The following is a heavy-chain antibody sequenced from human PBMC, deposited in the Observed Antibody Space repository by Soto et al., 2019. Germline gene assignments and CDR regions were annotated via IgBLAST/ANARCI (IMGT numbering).Heavy chain of an antibody. Sequence: PTLSLTCAISGNSVSINSAAWNWIRQSPSRGLEWLGRTYYRSKCYNDYAVSVKSRITINPDTSKNQFSLQLNSVTPEDTAVYYCARDRCGSSWCPLDYWGQGTLVTVSS. CDR3: ARDRCGSSWCPLDY. V-gene: IGHV6-1*01. CDR2: TYYRSKCYN. CDR1: GNSVSINSAA. D-gene: IGHD6-13*01. J-gene: IGHJ4*02.